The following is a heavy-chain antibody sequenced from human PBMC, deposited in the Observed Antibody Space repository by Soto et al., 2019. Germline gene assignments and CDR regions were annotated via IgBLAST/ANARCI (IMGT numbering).Heavy chain of an antibody. Sequence: QVQLQESGPGLVKPSQTLSLTCTVSGGFISSGDYYWNWIRQLPRKRLEWIGYIEHSGSSFYNPSLKGRVALALDTSKNQFSLKLNSVTAADTAVYYCAREVVPATVDFYYYYIDFWGKGTTVTVSS. CDR1: GGFISSGDYY. D-gene: IGHD2-2*01. CDR3: AREVVPATVDFYYYYIDF. J-gene: IGHJ6*03. V-gene: IGHV4-31*03. CDR2: IEHSGSS.